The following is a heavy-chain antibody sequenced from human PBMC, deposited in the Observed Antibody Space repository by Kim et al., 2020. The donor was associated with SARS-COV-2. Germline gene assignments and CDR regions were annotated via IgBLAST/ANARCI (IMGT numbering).Heavy chain of an antibody. CDR3: ARVSLYDSSGYYNWFDP. Sequence: SVKVSCKASGGTFSSYAISWVRQAPGQGLEWMGRIIPILGIANYAQKFQGRVTITADKSTSTAYMELSSLRSEDTAVYYCARVSLYDSSGYYNWFDPWGQGTLVTVSS. CDR1: GGTFSSYA. D-gene: IGHD3-22*01. V-gene: IGHV1-69*04. J-gene: IGHJ5*02. CDR2: IIPILGIA.